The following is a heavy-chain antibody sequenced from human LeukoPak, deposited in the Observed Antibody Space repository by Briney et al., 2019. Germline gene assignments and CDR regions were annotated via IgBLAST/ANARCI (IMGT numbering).Heavy chain of an antibody. Sequence: PSETLSLTCTVSGGSISSYYWSWIRQPPGKGLEWIGYIYYSGSTNYNPSLKSRVTISVDTSKNQFSLKLSSVTAADTAVYYCARAIPFGRQHDAFDIWGQGTMVTVS. D-gene: IGHD3-16*01. CDR1: GGSISSYY. CDR3: ARAIPFGRQHDAFDI. CDR2: IYYSGST. J-gene: IGHJ3*02. V-gene: IGHV4-59*01.